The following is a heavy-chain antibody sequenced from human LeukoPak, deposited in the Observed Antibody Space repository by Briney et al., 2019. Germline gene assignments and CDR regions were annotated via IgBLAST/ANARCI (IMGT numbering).Heavy chain of an antibody. Sequence: ASVKVSCKASGGTFSSYAISWVRQAPGQGLEWMEGIIPIFGTANYAQKFQGRVTITADKSTSTAYMELSSLRSEDTAVYYCARFLYMSGYDGPTREEDHYYYYMDVWGKGTTVTVSS. CDR1: GGTFSSYA. D-gene: IGHD5-12*01. CDR3: ARFLYMSGYDGPTREEDHYYYYMDV. J-gene: IGHJ6*03. CDR2: IIPIFGTA. V-gene: IGHV1-69*06.